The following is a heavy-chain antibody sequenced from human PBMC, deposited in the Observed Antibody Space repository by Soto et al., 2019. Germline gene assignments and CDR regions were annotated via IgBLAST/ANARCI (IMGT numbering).Heavy chain of an antibody. CDR2: IGPDKTEQ. Sequence: PGGSLRLSCAASGFTFPSSWMTWVRQAPGKGLEWVANIGPDKTEQYYMGSVKGRFTVSRDNAQNSLYLEMNSLRPEDTAVYFCARDGPYTTDLDSWGQGTLVTVSS. V-gene: IGHV3-7*03. D-gene: IGHD2-2*02. CDR1: GFTFPSSW. CDR3: ARDGPYTTDLDS. J-gene: IGHJ4*02.